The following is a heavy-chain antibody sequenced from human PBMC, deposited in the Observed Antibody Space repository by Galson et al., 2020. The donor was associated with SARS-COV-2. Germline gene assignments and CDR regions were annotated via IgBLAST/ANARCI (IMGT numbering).Heavy chain of an antibody. CDR3: ARSYDDFATWFDP. CDR2: MNPHSGNT. Sequence: ASVKVSCKASGYTFTNYEINWVRQAPGQGLEWMGWMNPHSGNTGYAQKFQGRVTMTRTTSISTAYMELNSLTSEDTAVYYCARSYDDFATWFDPWAREPWSPSPQ. D-gene: IGHD4-17*01. CDR1: GYTFTNYE. J-gene: IGHJ5*02. V-gene: IGHV1-8*01.